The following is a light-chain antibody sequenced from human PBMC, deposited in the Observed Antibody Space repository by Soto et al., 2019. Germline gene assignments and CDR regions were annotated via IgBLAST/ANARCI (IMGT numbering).Light chain of an antibody. CDR3: QQYNNWSSWT. CDR1: QSVSSI. V-gene: IGKV3-15*01. J-gene: IGKJ1*01. Sequence: EIVMTQSPATLSVSPGERATLSCRASQSVSSILAWYQQKPGQAPRLLIYDTSTRATGIPARFSGSGSGSEFTLTISSLQFEDFAVYYCQQYNNWSSWTFGQGTKVEIK. CDR2: DTS.